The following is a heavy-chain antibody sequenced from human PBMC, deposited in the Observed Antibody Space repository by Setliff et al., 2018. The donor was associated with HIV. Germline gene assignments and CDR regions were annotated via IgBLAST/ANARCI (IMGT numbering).Heavy chain of an antibody. Sequence: PSETLSLTCTVSGGSISSGSYYWSWIRQPAGKGLEWIGRIYTSGSTNYNPSLKSRATISVDKSKKQFSLKVTSVTAADTAVYYCARDPRPSNYRLLWYFDFWGQGTLVTVSS. D-gene: IGHD2-2*01. V-gene: IGHV4-61*02. CDR1: GGSISSGSYY. CDR3: ARDPRPSNYRLLWYFDF. CDR2: IYTSGST. J-gene: IGHJ4*02.